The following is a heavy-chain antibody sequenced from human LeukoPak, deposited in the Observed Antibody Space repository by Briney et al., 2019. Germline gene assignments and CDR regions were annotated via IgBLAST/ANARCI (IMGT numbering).Heavy chain of an antibody. Sequence: SETLSLTCTVSGDSISSLFLSWIRQPAGKGLEWIGRIYASGSTSYNPSLKSRVTMSVDTSRNQFSLKLTSVTAADTAVYYCARESGTTGEVRFDPWGQGTLVTVSS. V-gene: IGHV4-4*07. CDR2: IYASGST. CDR3: ARESGTTGEVRFDP. CDR1: GDSISSLF. D-gene: IGHD4-17*01. J-gene: IGHJ5*02.